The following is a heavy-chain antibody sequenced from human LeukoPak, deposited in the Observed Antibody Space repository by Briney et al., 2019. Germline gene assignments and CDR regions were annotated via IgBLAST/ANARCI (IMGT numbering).Heavy chain of an antibody. CDR1: GFTFSSYE. V-gene: IGHV3-48*03. CDR2: ISSSGSTI. CDR3: ARDDSGSFNWFDP. Sequence: QSGGSLRPSCAASGFTFSSYEMNWVRQAPGKGLEWVSYISSSGSTIYYADSVKGRFTISRDNAKNSLYLQMNSLRAEDTAVYYCARDDSGSFNWFDPWGQGTLVTVSS. D-gene: IGHD3-10*01. J-gene: IGHJ5*02.